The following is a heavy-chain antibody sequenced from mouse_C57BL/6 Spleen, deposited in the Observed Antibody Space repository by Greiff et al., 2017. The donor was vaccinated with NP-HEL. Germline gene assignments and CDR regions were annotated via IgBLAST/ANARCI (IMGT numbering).Heavy chain of an antibody. J-gene: IGHJ4*01. CDR3: ARILLRSHYSAVDY. CDR2: IYPGSGST. Sequence: QVQLQQSGAELVKPGASVKMSCKASGYTFTSYWITWVKQRPGQGLEWIGDIYPGSGSTNYNEKFKSKATLTVDTSSSTAYMQLSSLTSEDSAVYYCARILLRSHYSAVDYWGQGTSVTVSS. V-gene: IGHV1-55*01. CDR1: GYTFTSYW. D-gene: IGHD1-1*01.